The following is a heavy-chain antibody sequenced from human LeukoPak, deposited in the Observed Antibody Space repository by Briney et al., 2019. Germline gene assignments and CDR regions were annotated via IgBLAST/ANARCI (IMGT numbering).Heavy chain of an antibody. CDR3: AKRGTYFGGFDY. J-gene: IGHJ4*02. Sequence: GGSLRLSCAASGLTFSNNDMSWVRQAPGKGLEWVSAVSGSGDSTYDTESVKGRFTISRDNSKNTLYLQMNSLKAEDTAVYYCAKRGTYFGGFDYWGQGNLVTVSS. CDR2: VSGSGDST. V-gene: IGHV3-23*01. D-gene: IGHD1-26*01. CDR1: GLTFSNND.